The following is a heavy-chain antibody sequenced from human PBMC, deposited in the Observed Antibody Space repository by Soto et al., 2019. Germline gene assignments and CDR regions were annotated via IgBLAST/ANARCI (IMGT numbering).Heavy chain of an antibody. CDR1: GFTFSSYA. Sequence: GGSLRLSCAASGFTFSSYAMHWLRQAPGKGLQWVALISYDGNKQYYIDSVKGRFTISRDNSKNTLYLQMNSLTAEDTSVYYCARDRNYYDSSGIPFGYWGQGTLVTVSS. V-gene: IGHV3-30-3*01. CDR3: ARDRNYYDSSGIPFGY. D-gene: IGHD3-22*01. CDR2: ISYDGNKQ. J-gene: IGHJ4*02.